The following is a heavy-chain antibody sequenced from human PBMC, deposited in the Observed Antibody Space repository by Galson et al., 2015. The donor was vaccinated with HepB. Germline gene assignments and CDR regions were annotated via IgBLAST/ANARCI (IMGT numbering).Heavy chain of an antibody. Sequence: SVKVSCKASGYRFANFGISWVRQAPRQGLEWMGWINTHNGNTKYAQKFQGRVTMTTDTSTSTAYMELRNLRYDDTALYYCARDYVVTTKNWLDPWGQGTLVTVSS. CDR3: ARDYVVTTKNWLDP. CDR1: GYRFANFG. D-gene: IGHD2-21*02. CDR2: INTHNGNT. J-gene: IGHJ5*02. V-gene: IGHV1-18*01.